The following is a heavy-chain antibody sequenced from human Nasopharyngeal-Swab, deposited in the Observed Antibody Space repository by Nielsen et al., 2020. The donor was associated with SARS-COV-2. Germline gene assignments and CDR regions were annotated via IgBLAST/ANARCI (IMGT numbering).Heavy chain of an antibody. Sequence: GESLKTSCAASGFTFSSYSMNWVRQAPGKGLEWVSYISSSSSTIYYADSVKGRFTISRDNAKNSLYLQMNSLRAEDTAVYYCARDQTTVTTFYGMDVWGQGTTVTVSS. D-gene: IGHD4-17*01. V-gene: IGHV3-48*04. CDR2: ISSSSSTI. J-gene: IGHJ6*02. CDR3: ARDQTTVTTFYGMDV. CDR1: GFTFSSYS.